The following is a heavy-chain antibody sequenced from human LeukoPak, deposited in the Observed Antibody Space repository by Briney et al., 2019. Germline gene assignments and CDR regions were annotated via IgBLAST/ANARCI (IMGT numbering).Heavy chain of an antibody. CDR1: GFTFSAYA. V-gene: IGHV3-30*02. J-gene: IGHJ4*02. D-gene: IGHD6-13*01. CDR2: IRYNGGKE. Sequence: GGSLRLSCTASGFTFSAYAMHWVRQAPGKGLEWVAFIRYNGGKEHHADSVKGRFTITRDNSKNTLYLQMNSLRAEDTAVYYCAKVSSSCPDCSFDSWGQGTLVTVSS. CDR3: AKVSSSCPDCSFDS.